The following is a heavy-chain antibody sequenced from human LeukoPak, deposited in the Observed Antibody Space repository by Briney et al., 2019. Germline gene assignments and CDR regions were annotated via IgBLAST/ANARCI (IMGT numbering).Heavy chain of an antibody. CDR1: GGTFSSYA. Sequence: GASVKVSCKASGGTFSSYAISWVRQAPGQGLEWMGRIIPILGIANYAQKFQGRVTITADKSTSTAYMELSSLRSEDTAVYYCARTYCSSTSCSILRADAFDIWGQGTMVTVSS. J-gene: IGHJ3*02. D-gene: IGHD2-2*01. V-gene: IGHV1-69*04. CDR2: IIPILGIA. CDR3: ARTYCSSTSCSILRADAFDI.